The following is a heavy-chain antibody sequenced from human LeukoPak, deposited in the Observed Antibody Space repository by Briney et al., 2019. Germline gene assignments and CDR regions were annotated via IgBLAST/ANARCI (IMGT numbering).Heavy chain of an antibody. CDR3: ARARLGWSTYYFDY. CDR1: GFTFSSYW. Sequence: PGGSLRLSCAASGFTFSSYWMHWVRQAPGKGQVWVSRINRDWSSTNYADSVKGRFTISRDNAKNTLSLKMNTLRVDDTAVYFCARARLGWSTYYFDYWGQGTLVPVSS. J-gene: IGHJ4*02. D-gene: IGHD4-23*01. V-gene: IGHV3-74*01. CDR2: INRDWSST.